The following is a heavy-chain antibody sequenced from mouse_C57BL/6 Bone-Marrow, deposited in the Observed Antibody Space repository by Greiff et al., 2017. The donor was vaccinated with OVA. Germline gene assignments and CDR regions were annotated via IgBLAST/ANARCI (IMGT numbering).Heavy chain of an antibody. D-gene: IGHD4-1*01. CDR2: ISYDGSN. CDR3: ARAAIWDWYFDV. Sequence: EVKLVESGPGLVKPSQSLSLTCSVTGYSITSGYYWNWIRQFPGNKLEWMGYISYDGSNNYNPSLKNRISITRDTSKNQFFLKLNSVTTEDTATYYCARAAIWDWYFDVWGTGTTVTVSS. V-gene: IGHV3-6*01. CDR1: GYSITSGYY. J-gene: IGHJ1*03.